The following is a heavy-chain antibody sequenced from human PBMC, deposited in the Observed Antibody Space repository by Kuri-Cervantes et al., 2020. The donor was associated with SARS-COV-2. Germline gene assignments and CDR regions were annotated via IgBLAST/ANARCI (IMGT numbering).Heavy chain of an antibody. CDR1: GGSFSDYY. CDR3: ARGLRTAGYFYYYGMDV. CDR2: INHSGNT. Sequence: SQTLSLTCAVYGGSFSDYYWSWVRQPPGKGLEWIGEINHSGNTNYDPSLKSRVTISVDTSKNQFSLSLSSVTAADTAVYYCARGLRTAGYFYYYGMDVWGQGTTVTVSS. D-gene: IGHD2-15*01. J-gene: IGHJ6*02. V-gene: IGHV4-34*01.